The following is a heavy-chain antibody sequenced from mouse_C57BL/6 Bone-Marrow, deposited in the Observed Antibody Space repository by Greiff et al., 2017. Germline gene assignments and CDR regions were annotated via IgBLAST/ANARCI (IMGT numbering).Heavy chain of an antibody. CDR1: DSEVFPIAY. CDR3: AMGNYYGSSYWYFDV. V-gene: IGHV15-2*01. Sequence: VQLQQSGSELRSPGSSVKLSCKDFDSEVFPIAYMSWVRQKPGHGFEWIGGILPSIGRTIYGEKFEDKATLDADTLSNTAYLELNSLTSEDSAIYYCAMGNYYGSSYWYFDVWGTGTTVTVSS. J-gene: IGHJ1*03. D-gene: IGHD1-1*01. CDR2: ILPSIGRT.